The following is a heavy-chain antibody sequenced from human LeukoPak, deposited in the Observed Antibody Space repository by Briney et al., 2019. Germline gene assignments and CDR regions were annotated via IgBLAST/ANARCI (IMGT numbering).Heavy chain of an antibody. CDR2: ISSSSSYK. V-gene: IGHV3-21*01. D-gene: IGHD5-12*01. Sequence: GGSLRLSCAASGFTFSSYSMNWVRQAPGKGLEWVSSISSSSSYKYYADSVKGQFTISRDNAKNSLYLQMNSLRAEDTAVYYCARDRPIVATKRDWFDPWGQGTLVTVSS. J-gene: IGHJ5*02. CDR1: GFTFSSYS. CDR3: ARDRPIVATKRDWFDP.